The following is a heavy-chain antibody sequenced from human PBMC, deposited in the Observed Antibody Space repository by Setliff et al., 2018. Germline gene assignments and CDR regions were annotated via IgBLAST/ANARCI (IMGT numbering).Heavy chain of an antibody. D-gene: IGHD3-16*02. CDR2: IIPIFGTA. CDR1: GGTFSSYA. V-gene: IGHV1-69*06. CDR3: ARVNPTMITFGGVIVIWFDP. Sequence: SVKVSCKASGGTFSSYAISWVRQAPGQGLEWMGRIIPIFGTANYAQKFQGRVTITADKSTSTAYMELSSLRSEDTAVYYCARVNPTMITFGGVIVIWFDPWGQGTLVTVSS. J-gene: IGHJ5*02.